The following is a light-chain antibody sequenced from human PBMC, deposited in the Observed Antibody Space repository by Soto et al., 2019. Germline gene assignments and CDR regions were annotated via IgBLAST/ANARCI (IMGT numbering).Light chain of an antibody. CDR3: SSYAGRDNVI. CDR1: RSDVGGYNF. Sequence: QSVLTQPPSASGSLGQSVTISCTGTRSDVGGYNFVSWYQQHPGKAPRLMIHDVNERPSGVPDRFSGSKSGNTASLTVSGLQAEDEADYYCSSYAGRDNVIFGGGTKLTV. J-gene: IGLJ2*01. CDR2: DVN. V-gene: IGLV2-8*01.